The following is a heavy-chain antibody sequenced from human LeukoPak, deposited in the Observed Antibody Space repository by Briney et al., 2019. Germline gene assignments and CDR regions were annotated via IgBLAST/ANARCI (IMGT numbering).Heavy chain of an antibody. J-gene: IGHJ4*02. CDR3: ARGLQREGYCSSTSCHYYFDY. D-gene: IGHD2-2*01. CDR1: GGSFSGYY. CDR2: INHSGST. V-gene: IGHV4-34*01. Sequence: ASETLSLTCAVYGGSFSGYYWSWIRQPPGKGLEWIGEINHSGSTNYNPSLKSRVTISVDTSKNQFSLKLSSVTAADTAVYYCARGLQREGYCSSTSCHYYFDYWGQGTLVTVSS.